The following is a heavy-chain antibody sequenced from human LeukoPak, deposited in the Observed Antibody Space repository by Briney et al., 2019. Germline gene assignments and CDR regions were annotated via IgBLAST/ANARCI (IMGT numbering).Heavy chain of an antibody. CDR1: GFTFSSYA. CDR2: ISGSGGST. CDR3: AKAFQLEQYFDL. J-gene: IGHJ2*01. Sequence: HTGGSLRLSCAASGFTFSSYAMSWVRQAPGKGLEWVSAISGSGGSTYYADSVKGRFTISRDNSKNTLYLQMNSLRAEDTAVYYCAKAFQLEQYFDLWGRGTLVTVSS. D-gene: IGHD1/OR15-1a*01. V-gene: IGHV3-23*01.